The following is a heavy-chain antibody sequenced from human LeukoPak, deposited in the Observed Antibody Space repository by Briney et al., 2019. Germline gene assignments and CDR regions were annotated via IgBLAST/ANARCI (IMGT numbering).Heavy chain of an antibody. V-gene: IGHV1-18*04. CDR3: ARDLGLVVPAAISDY. J-gene: IGHJ4*02. Sequence: ASVKVSCKASGYTFTSYGISWVRQAPGQGLEWMGWISAYNGNTNYAQKLQGRVTMTTDTSTSTAYMGLRSLRSDDTAVYYCARDLGLVVPAAISDYWGQGTLVTVSS. CDR2: ISAYNGNT. D-gene: IGHD2-2*01. CDR1: GYTFTSYG.